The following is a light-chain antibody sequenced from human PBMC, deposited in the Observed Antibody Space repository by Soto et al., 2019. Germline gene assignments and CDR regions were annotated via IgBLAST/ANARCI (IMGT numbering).Light chain of an antibody. Sequence: DIQMTQSPYTLSSSVGDRVTITCRASQSVSSWLAWYQQKPGKAPKLLIYDASSLESGVPSRFSGSGSATEVTLTISSLQPDDFATYYCQQYNSYLYTFGQGTKLEIK. J-gene: IGKJ2*01. CDR1: QSVSSW. CDR3: QQYNSYLYT. CDR2: DAS. V-gene: IGKV1-5*01.